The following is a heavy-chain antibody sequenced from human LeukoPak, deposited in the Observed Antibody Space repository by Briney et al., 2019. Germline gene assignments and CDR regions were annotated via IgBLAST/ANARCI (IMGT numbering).Heavy chain of an antibody. J-gene: IGHJ3*02. CDR3: ARDLAYYDFWSGYRNDAFDI. V-gene: IGHV4-59*01. D-gene: IGHD3-3*01. Sequence: SETLSLTCTVSGGSISSYYWSWIRQPPGKGLEWIGYIYYSGSTNYNPSLKSRVTISVDTSKNQFSLKLSSVTAADTAVYYCARDLAYYDFWSGYRNDAFDIWGQGTMVTVSS. CDR1: GGSISSYY. CDR2: IYYSGST.